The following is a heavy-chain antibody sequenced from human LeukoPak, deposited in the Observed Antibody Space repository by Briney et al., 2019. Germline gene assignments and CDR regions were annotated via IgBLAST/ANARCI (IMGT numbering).Heavy chain of an antibody. CDR2: ISSSSSTI. J-gene: IGHJ6*02. Sequence: GGSLRLSCAASGFTVSSYSMNWVRQAPGKGLEWVSYISSSSSTIYYADSVKGRFTISRDNAKNSLYLQMNSLRAEDTAVYYCARDDYDFWSGYYYYGMDVWGQGTTVTVSS. V-gene: IGHV3-48*01. CDR3: ARDDYDFWSGYYYYGMDV. CDR1: GFTVSSYS. D-gene: IGHD3-3*01.